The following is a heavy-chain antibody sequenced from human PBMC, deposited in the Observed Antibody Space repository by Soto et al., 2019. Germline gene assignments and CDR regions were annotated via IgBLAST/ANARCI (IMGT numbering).Heavy chain of an antibody. D-gene: IGHD1-7*01. CDR2: INSDGSST. CDR1: GFTFSSYW. Sequence: LRLSCAASGFTFSSYWMHWVRQAPGKGLVWVSRINSDGSSTSYADSVKGRFTISRDNAKNTLYLQMNSLRAEDTAVYYCAREDSKWNYYYYYYGMDVWGQGTTVTVSS. CDR3: AREDSKWNYYYYYYGMDV. J-gene: IGHJ6*02. V-gene: IGHV3-74*01.